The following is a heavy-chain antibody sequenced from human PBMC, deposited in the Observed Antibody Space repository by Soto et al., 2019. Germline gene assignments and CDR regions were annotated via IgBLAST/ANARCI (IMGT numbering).Heavy chain of an antibody. CDR1: GGTFSSYA. J-gene: IGHJ4*02. V-gene: IGHV1-69*13. CDR2: IIPIFGTA. D-gene: IGHD5-12*01. CDR3: ARDIGMATSDGGY. Sequence: SVKVSCKASGGTFSSYAISWVRQAPGQGLEWMGGIIPIFGTANYAQKFQGRVTITADESASTAYMELSSLRSEDTAVYYCARDIGMATSDGGYWGQGTLVTVSS.